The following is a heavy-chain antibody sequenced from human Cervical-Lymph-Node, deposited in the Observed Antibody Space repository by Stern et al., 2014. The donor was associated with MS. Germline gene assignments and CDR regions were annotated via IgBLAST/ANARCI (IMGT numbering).Heavy chain of an antibody. CDR2: ISAYNGNT. CDR1: GYTFTSYG. CDR3: ARGLLGSENAFDI. J-gene: IGHJ3*02. V-gene: IGHV1-18*01. D-gene: IGHD2-15*01. Sequence: QMQLVQSGAEVKKPAPSLKLSCKASGYTFTSYGIGLGLHAPGQGLAWKWWISAYNGNTNYAQKLQGRVTMTTETSTSTAYMELRSLRSDDTAVDYCARGLLGSENAFDIWGQGTMVTVSS.